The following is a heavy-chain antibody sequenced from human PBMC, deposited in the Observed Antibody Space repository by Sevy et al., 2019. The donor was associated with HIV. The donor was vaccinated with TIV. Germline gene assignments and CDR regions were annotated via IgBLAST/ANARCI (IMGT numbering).Heavy chain of an antibody. Sequence: SETLSLTCTVSGGSISSYYWSWIRQPPGKGLEWIGYIYYSGSTNYNPSLKSRVTISVDTSKNQFSLKLSSVTAADTAVYYCARGSGSYVDYWGQGTLVTVSS. CDR3: ARGSGSYVDY. V-gene: IGHV4-59*01. CDR1: GGSISSYY. D-gene: IGHD1-26*01. J-gene: IGHJ4*02. CDR2: IYYSGST.